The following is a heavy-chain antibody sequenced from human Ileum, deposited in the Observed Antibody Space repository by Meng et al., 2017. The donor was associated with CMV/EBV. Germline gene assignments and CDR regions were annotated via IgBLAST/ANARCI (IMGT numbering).Heavy chain of an antibody. J-gene: IGHJ4*02. D-gene: IGHD7-27*01. CDR1: GDIFTGYY. CDR3: ARENWVYDY. V-gene: IGHV1-2*06. Sequence: QVQPGQSGTEIKTPGASVKVSCKASGDIFTGYYMHWFRQAPGQGLEWMGQIRLNSGDTHYAQKFQGRVTMTRDMSIITAYMELSSLMSDDTAVYYCARENWVYDYWGQGTLVTVSS. CDR2: IRLNSGDT.